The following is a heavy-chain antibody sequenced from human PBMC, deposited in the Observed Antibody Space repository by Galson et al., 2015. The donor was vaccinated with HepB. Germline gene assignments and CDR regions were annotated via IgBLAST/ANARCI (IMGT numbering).Heavy chain of an antibody. Sequence: VKVSCKVSGYTFTDYYMHWVQQAPGKGLEWVGLVDPEDGETIYAEKFQGRVTITADTSTDTASMELSSLRSEDTAVYYCATDKSAFLGAFDLWGQGTMVTVSS. V-gene: IGHV1-69-2*01. CDR1: GYTFTDYY. D-gene: IGHD3-3*01. J-gene: IGHJ3*01. CDR3: ATDKSAFLGAFDL. CDR2: VDPEDGET.